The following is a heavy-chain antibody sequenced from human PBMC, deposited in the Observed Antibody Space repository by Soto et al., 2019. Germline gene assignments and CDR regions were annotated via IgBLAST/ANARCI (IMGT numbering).Heavy chain of an antibody. V-gene: IGHV4-61*01. D-gene: IGHD3-22*01. CDR1: GGSVNSGNYY. Sequence: PSETLSLTCTVSGGSVNSGNYYWNWLRQPPGKGLEWIGYIDKSGNTKYDPSLKSRVTISLDTSKNQFSLNLISVTAADTAVYYCARGVYYDSSGYPPSQYYGMDVWGQGTTVTVSS. CDR3: ARGVYYDSSGYPPSQYYGMDV. J-gene: IGHJ6*02. CDR2: IDKSGNT.